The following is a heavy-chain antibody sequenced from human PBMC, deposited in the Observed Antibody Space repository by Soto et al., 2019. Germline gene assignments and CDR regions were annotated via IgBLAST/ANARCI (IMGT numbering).Heavy chain of an antibody. D-gene: IGHD5-18*01. CDR1: GFPFSSYC. CDR2: ISYDGSNK. CDR3: AKDGGAMVPYY. Sequence: PGGSMRLSCAASGFPFSSYCMHWVRQAPGKGLEWVAVISYDGSNKYYADSVKGRFTISRDNSKNTLYLQMNSLRAEDTAVYYCAKDGGAMVPYYWGQGTLVTVSS. V-gene: IGHV3-30*18. J-gene: IGHJ4*02.